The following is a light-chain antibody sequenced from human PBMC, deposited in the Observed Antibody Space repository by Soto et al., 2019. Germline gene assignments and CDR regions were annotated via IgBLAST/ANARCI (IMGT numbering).Light chain of an antibody. J-gene: IGKJ1*01. Sequence: EIVMKQSPATLSVSQGERATLSCRASQSVSSNLAWYQQKPGQARRLLIYGASPRATGIPARFSGSGSGTEFTLTISSLQSEDFAVYYCQQYNNFRTIGQRTKVDI. CDR3: QQYNNFRT. CDR2: GAS. CDR1: QSVSSN. V-gene: IGKV3-15*01.